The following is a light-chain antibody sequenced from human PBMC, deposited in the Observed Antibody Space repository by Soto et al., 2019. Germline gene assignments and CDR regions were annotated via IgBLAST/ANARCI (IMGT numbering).Light chain of an antibody. CDR2: SSN. CDR3: AAWDGRLTVVL. V-gene: IGLV1-44*01. J-gene: IGLJ3*02. CDR1: SSNIGTNT. Sequence: QSVLTQPPSASGTPGQRVTISCSGSSSNIGTNTVNWYQQFPRSAPKLLMYSSNQRPSGVPDRFSGSKYGTLASLAISGLQSEDEADYYCAAWDGRLTVVLFGGGTKLTVL.